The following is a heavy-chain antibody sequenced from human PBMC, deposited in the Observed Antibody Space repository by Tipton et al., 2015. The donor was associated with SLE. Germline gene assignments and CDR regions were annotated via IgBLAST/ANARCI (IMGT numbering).Heavy chain of an antibody. J-gene: IGHJ4*02. Sequence: SLRLSCAASGFTFSSYWMSWVRQAPGKGLEWVANIKQDGSEKYYVDSVKGRFTISRDNAKNSLYLQMNSLRAEDTAVYYCARDLWDYYDSSVIGFDYWGQGTLVTVS. V-gene: IGHV3-7*01. CDR3: ARDLWDYYDSSVIGFDY. D-gene: IGHD3-22*01. CDR2: IKQDGSEK. CDR1: GFTFSSYW.